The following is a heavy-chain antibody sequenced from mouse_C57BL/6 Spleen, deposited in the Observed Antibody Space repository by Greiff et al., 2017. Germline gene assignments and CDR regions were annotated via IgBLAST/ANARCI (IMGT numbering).Heavy chain of an antibody. CDR2: INPYNGGT. Sequence: EVQLQQSGPVLVKPGASVKMSCKASGYTFTDYYMNWVKQSHGKSLEWIGVINPYNGGTSYNQKFKGKATLTVDKSSSTAYMELNSLTSEDSAVYYCARSRGRGYFDYWGQGTTLTVSS. D-gene: IGHD3-3*01. CDR3: ARSRGRGYFDY. J-gene: IGHJ2*01. V-gene: IGHV1-19*01. CDR1: GYTFTDYY.